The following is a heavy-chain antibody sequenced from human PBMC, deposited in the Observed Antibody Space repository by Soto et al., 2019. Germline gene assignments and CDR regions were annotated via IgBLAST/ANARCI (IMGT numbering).Heavy chain of an antibody. CDR1: GGTFSSYT. D-gene: IGHD5-12*01. CDR3: ARDPYSGYDYFDY. CDR2: IIPILGIA. Sequence: SVKVSCKASGGTFSSYTISWVRQAPGQGLEWMGRIIPILGIANYAQKFQGRVTITADKSTSTAYMELSSLRSEDTAVYYCARDPYSGYDYFDYWGQGTLVTVSS. V-gene: IGHV1-69*04. J-gene: IGHJ4*02.